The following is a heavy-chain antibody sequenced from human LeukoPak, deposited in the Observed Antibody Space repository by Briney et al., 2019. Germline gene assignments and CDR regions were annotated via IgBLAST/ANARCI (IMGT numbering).Heavy chain of an antibody. Sequence: GGSLRLSCAASGFTFSSYSMHWVRQAPGKGLEWVAFIRYDGSNKYYADSVKGRFTISRDNSKNTLYLQMNSLRAEDTAVYYCAKGNTVRGGYYFDYWGQGTLVTVSS. J-gene: IGHJ4*02. CDR1: GFTFSSYS. D-gene: IGHD3-10*01. CDR3: AKGNTVRGGYYFDY. CDR2: IRYDGSNK. V-gene: IGHV3-30*02.